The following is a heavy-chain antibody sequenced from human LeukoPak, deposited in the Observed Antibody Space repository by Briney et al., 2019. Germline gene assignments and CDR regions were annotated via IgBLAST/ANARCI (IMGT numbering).Heavy chain of an antibody. CDR3: ARQNWFPYFDY. D-gene: IGHD3-10*01. J-gene: IGHJ4*02. Sequence: SETLSLTCSVSDDSMSSSSYYWGWIRQPPGKGLEWLGSIWYTGRTDYSPSLRRRVPMSIDTSKRLFSVRLSSVTAADPAVYFCARQNWFPYFDYWGQGALVTVSS. V-gene: IGHV4-39*07. CDR2: IWYTGRT. CDR1: DDSMSSSSYY.